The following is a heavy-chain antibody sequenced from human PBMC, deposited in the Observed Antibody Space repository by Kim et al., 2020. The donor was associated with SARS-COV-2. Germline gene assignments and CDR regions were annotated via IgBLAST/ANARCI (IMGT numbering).Heavy chain of an antibody. D-gene: IGHD2-2*01. CDR1: GFTFSSYA. Sequence: GGSLRLSCAASGFTFSSYAMSWVRQAPGKGLEWVSAISGSGGSTYYADSVKGRFTISRDNSKNTLYLQMNSLRAEDTAVYYCANFGSPPSVPAARRGRFDPWGQGTLVTVSS. J-gene: IGHJ5*02. CDR2: ISGSGGST. CDR3: ANFGSPPSVPAARRGRFDP. V-gene: IGHV3-23*01.